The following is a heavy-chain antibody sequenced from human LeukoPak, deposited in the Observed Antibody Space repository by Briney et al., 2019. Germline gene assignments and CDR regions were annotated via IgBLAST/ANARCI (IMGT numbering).Heavy chain of an antibody. J-gene: IGHJ1*01. CDR2: ISYDGSNK. V-gene: IGHV3-30*18. Sequence: GGSLRLSCAASGFTFSSYGMHWVRQAPGKGLEWAAVISYDGSNKYCADSVKGRFTISRDNSKNTLYLQMNSLRAEDTAVYYCAEEERYCSGGSCYSEYFQHWGQGTLVTVSP. CDR1: GFTFSSYG. D-gene: IGHD2-15*01. CDR3: AEEERYCSGGSCYSEYFQH.